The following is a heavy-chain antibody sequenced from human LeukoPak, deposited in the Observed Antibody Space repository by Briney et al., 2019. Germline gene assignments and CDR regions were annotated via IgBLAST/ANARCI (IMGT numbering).Heavy chain of an antibody. V-gene: IGHV4-59*01. CDR2: IYYSGST. J-gene: IGHJ3*02. CDR1: GGSISSYY. Sequence: SETLSLTCTVSGGSISSYYWSWIRQPPGKGLEWVGYIYYSGSTNYNPSLKSRVAMSVDTSKNQFSLKLRSVTAADTAVYYCARDREFSGSYPDAFDIWGQGRMVTVFS. CDR3: ARDREFSGSYPDAFDI. D-gene: IGHD1-26*01.